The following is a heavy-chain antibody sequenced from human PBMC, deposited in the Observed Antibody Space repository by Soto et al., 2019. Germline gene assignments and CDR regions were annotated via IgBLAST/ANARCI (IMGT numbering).Heavy chain of an antibody. J-gene: IGHJ4*02. CDR1: GASIKSRNYF. D-gene: IGHD2-15*01. Sequence: SETLSLTCTVSGASIKSRNYFWGWIRQPPGKGLEFVGSIHSSGGTYYNPSLKSRVTVSVDLSNSHFSLSLKSLTATDTAVYYCGRLAEAATGHADFDFWGQGTLVTVSS. CDR2: IHSSGGT. CDR3: GRLAEAATGHADFDF. V-gene: IGHV4-39*02.